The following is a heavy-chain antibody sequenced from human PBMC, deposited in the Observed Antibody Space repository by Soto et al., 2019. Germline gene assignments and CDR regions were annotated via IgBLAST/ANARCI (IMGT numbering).Heavy chain of an antibody. J-gene: IGHJ4*02. D-gene: IGHD5-12*01. CDR2: IRSKAYGGTT. Sequence: GGSLRLSFTASGFTFGDYAMSWVRQAPGKGLEWVGFIRSKAYGGTTEYAASVKGRFTISRDDSKSIAYLQMNSLKTEDTAVYYCTRSGYSGYYWGQGTLVTVSS. CDR1: GFTFGDYA. V-gene: IGHV3-49*04. CDR3: TRSGYSGYY.